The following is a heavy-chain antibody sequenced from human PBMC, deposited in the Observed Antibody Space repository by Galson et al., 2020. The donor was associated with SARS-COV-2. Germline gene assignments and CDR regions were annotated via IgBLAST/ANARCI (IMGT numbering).Heavy chain of an antibody. CDR2: VNIDGTNP. CDR3: ATSDGWCCDV. V-gene: IGHV3-74*01. CDR1: GFTFTRHW. Sequence: GGSLRLSCAVSGFTFTRHWMHWVRQVPGAGLVWVSRVNIDGTNPGYADSVKGRFTISRDNAKSMLYLQMNSLRVEDSAVYYCATSDGWCCDVWGQGTMVTVSS. D-gene: IGHD2-8*02. J-gene: IGHJ3*01.